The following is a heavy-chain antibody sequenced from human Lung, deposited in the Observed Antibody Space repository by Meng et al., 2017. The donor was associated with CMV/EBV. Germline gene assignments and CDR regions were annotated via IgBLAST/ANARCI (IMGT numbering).Heavy chain of an antibody. Sequence: QVQLQQWGAGLLKPSETLSLTCAVYGGSFSGYYWSWIRQPPGKGLEWIGEINHSGSTNYNPSLKSRVTISVDTSKNQFSLNLSSVTAADTAVYSCARRDVTARHDYWGQGTLVTVSS. CDR1: GGSFSGYY. D-gene: IGHD5-24*01. V-gene: IGHV4-34*01. CDR2: INHSGST. J-gene: IGHJ4*02. CDR3: ARRDVTARHDY.